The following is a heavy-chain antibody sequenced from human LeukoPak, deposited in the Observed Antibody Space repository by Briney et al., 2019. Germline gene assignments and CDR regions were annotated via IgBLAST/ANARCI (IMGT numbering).Heavy chain of an antibody. CDR2: ISSSGSTI. V-gene: IGHV3-48*03. CDR3: ARGRLVATITSYYYYYYMDV. CDR1: GFTFSSYE. D-gene: IGHD5-12*01. Sequence: GGSLRLSCAASGFTFSSYEMNWVRQAPGKGLEWVSYISSSGSTIYYADSVKGRFTISRDNAKNSLYLQMNSLRAEDTAVYYCARGRLVATITSYYYYYYMDVWGKGTTVTVSS. J-gene: IGHJ6*03.